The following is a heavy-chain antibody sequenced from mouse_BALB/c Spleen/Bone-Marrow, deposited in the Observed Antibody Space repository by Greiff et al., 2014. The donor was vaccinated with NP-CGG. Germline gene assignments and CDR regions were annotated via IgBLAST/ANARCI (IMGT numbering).Heavy chain of an antibody. CDR3: AKLNWDEGDY. Sequence: VKLMESGPGLVAPSQSLSITCTVSGFSLTDYGVSWIRQPPGKGLEWLGVIWGGGITYYNSPLKSRLSISKDNSKSQVFLKMYSLQTDDTAMYYCAKLNWDEGDYWGQGTTLTVPS. D-gene: IGHD4-1*01. CDR2: IWGGGIT. J-gene: IGHJ2*01. V-gene: IGHV2-6-5*01. CDR1: GFSLTDYG.